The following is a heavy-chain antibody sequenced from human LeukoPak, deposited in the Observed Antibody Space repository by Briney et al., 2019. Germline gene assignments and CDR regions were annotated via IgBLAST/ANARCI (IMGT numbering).Heavy chain of an antibody. CDR1: GYTFTSYY. Sequence: ASVKVSCKASGYTFTSYYMHWVRQAPGQGLEWMGIINPSGGNTSYAQKFQGRVTMTRDTSTSTVYMQMSSLRSEDTAVYHCARDYSTVTTRNYYYYMDVWGKGTTVTISS. V-gene: IGHV1-46*01. D-gene: IGHD4-17*01. J-gene: IGHJ6*03. CDR2: INPSGGNT. CDR3: ARDYSTVTTRNYYYYMDV.